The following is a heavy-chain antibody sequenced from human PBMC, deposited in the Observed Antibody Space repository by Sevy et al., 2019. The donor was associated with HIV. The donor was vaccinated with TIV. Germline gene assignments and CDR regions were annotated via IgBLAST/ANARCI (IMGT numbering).Heavy chain of an antibody. Sequence: SETLSLTCTVSDGSMSSYYWSWIRQPPGKGLEWIGYIYYNGNTNYNPSLESRVTMSIHTSMKQFYLKLRSVTAADTAMYYSARGTRDGYNLYFDSWGQGTLVTVSS. CDR1: DGSMSSYY. V-gene: IGHV4-59*01. CDR3: ARGTRDGYNLYFDS. J-gene: IGHJ4*02. D-gene: IGHD5-12*01. CDR2: IYYNGNT.